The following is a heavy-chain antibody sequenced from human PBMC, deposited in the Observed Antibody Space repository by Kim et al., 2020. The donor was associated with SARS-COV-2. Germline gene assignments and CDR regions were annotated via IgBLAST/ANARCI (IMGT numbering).Heavy chain of an antibody. D-gene: IGHD6-19*01. CDR2: IYYSGST. CDR1: GGSISSSSYY. CDR3: ARQIGSSGWKAEFDY. Sequence: SETLSLTCTVSGGSISSSSYYWGWIRQPPGKGLEWIGSIYYSGSTYYNPSLKSRVTISVDTSKNQFSLKLSSVTAADTAVYYCARQIGSSGWKAEFDYWGQGTLVTVSS. V-gene: IGHV4-39*01. J-gene: IGHJ4*02.